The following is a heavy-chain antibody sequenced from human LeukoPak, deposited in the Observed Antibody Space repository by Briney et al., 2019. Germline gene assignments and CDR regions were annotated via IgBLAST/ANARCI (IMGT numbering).Heavy chain of an antibody. CDR3: ARGSQSYGGNKY. J-gene: IGHJ4*02. V-gene: IGHV1-8*01. CDR2: MNPNSGNT. CDR1: GYTFTSYD. Sequence: ASVKVSXKASGYTFTSYDINWVRQATGQGLERMGWMNPNSGNTGYAQKFQGRVTMTRNTSISTAYMELSSLRSEDTAVYYCARGSQSYGGNKYWGQGTLVTVSS. D-gene: IGHD4-23*01.